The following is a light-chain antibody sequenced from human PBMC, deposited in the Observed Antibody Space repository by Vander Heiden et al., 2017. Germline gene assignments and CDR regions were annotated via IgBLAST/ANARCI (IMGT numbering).Light chain of an antibody. CDR2: GAS. Sequence: DIVMTQSPATLSVSPGERATLSCSASQSVSSNLAWYQQKPGQAPRLLIYGASTRATGIPARFSGSGSGTEFTLTISSLQSEDFAVYYCQQYNNWPPWTFGQGTKVEIK. CDR3: QQYNNWPPWT. CDR1: QSVSSN. J-gene: IGKJ1*01. V-gene: IGKV3-15*01.